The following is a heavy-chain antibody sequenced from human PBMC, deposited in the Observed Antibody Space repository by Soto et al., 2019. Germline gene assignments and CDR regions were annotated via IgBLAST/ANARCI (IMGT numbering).Heavy chain of an antibody. J-gene: IGHJ4*02. Sequence: GASVKVSCKASGYTFTSYDINWVRQAAGQGLEWMGWIHPNSDNTGYAQKFQGRVTMTRNTSTSTAYMELSSLRSEDTALYYCARKPHDWHHGYDYCGQGTLVTGSS. CDR3: ARKPHDWHHGYDY. V-gene: IGHV1-8*01. D-gene: IGHD3-9*01. CDR2: IHPNSDNT. CDR1: GYTFTSYD.